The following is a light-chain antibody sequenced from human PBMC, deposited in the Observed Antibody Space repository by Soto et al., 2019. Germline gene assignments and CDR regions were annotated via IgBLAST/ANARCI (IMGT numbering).Light chain of an antibody. CDR2: AVT. CDR3: SSYTSSSTL. V-gene: IGLV2-14*01. CDR1: SSDVGGYNY. J-gene: IGLJ1*01. Sequence: QSVLTQPASVSGSPGQAITISCTGTSSDVGGYNYVSWYQQHPGKAPKLMIYAVTDRPSGVSSRFSGSKSGNTASLTISGLHAEDDADYYCSSYTSSSTLFGTGTKVTVL.